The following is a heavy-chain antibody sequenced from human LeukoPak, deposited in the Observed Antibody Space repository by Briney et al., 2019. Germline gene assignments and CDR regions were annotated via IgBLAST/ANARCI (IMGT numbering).Heavy chain of an antibody. CDR2: ISSSSSYI. J-gene: IGHJ4*02. V-gene: IGHV3-21*01. D-gene: IGHD1-7*01. Sequence: PGGSLRLSCAASGFSFSGYSMNWVRQAPGKGLEWVSSISSSSSYIYYADSVEGRITISRDNAKNSLYLQMNSLRAEDTAVYYCARDRPRLTGTSTALDYWGQGTLVTVSS. CDR3: ARDRPRLTGTSTALDY. CDR1: GFSFSGYS.